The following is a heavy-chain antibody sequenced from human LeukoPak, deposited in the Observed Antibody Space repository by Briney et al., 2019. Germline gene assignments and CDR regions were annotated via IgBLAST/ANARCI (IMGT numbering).Heavy chain of an antibody. CDR2: INSDGSST. D-gene: IGHD3-10*01. Sequence: ETLSLTCAVSGGSISSSNWWSWVRQPPGKGLVWVSRINSDGSSTSYADSVKGRFTISRDNAKNTLYLQMNSLRAEDTAVYYCARTTYYYGSGSYYNYYYYMDVWGKGTTVTISS. V-gene: IGHV3-74*01. CDR1: GGSISSSNW. J-gene: IGHJ6*03. CDR3: ARTTYYYGSGSYYNYYYYMDV.